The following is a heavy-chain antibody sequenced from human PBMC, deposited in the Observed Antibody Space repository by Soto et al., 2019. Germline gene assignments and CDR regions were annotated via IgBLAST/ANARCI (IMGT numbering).Heavy chain of an antibody. J-gene: IGHJ4*02. CDR2: ISGSGGST. CDR3: AKRPPNYYDSSGYYYPFDY. Sequence: PGVSLRLSCAASGFTFSSYAMSWVRQAPGKGLEWVSAISGSGGSTYYADSVKGRFTISRDNSKNTLYLQMNSLRAEDTAVYYCAKRPPNYYDSSGYYYPFDYWGQGTLVTVSS. D-gene: IGHD3-22*01. V-gene: IGHV3-23*01. CDR1: GFTFSSYA.